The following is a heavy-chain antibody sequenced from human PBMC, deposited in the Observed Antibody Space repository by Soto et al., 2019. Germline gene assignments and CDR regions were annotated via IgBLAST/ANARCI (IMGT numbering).Heavy chain of an antibody. V-gene: IGHV4-61*01. CDR3: AGWRSSCWYRFAY. CDR2: IYYSGST. Sequence: PSETLSLTCTDSGGSVSSGSYYWSWIRQPPGKGLEWIGYIYYSGSTNYNLSLKSRVTISVDTSKNQFSLKLSSVTAADTAVYYCAGWRSSCWYRFAYWGQVTMVTASS. D-gene: IGHD6-19*01. CDR1: GGSVSSGSYY. J-gene: IGHJ4*02.